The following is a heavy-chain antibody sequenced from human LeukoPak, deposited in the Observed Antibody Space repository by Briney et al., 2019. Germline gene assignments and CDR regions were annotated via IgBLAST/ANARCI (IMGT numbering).Heavy chain of an antibody. CDR1: GFTFSSYA. J-gene: IGHJ5*02. CDR2: ISGSGRST. Sequence: GGSLRLSCAASGFTFSSYAVSWVRPARGEGLEWVVSISGSGRSTYYPDSVKGRFTISRDNSKNTLYLQMNSLRAEDTAVYYCATFQIIVVVPAARHNWFDPWGQGTLVTISS. V-gene: IGHV3-23*01. D-gene: IGHD2-2*01. CDR3: ATFQIIVVVPAARHNWFDP.